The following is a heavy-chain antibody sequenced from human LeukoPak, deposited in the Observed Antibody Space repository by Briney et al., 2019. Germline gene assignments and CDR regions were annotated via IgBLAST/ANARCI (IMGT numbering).Heavy chain of an antibody. D-gene: IGHD6-6*01. V-gene: IGHV3-21*01. CDR2: ISSSSSYI. J-gene: IGHJ3*02. CDR3: AREWWGSSYAFDI. Sequence: GGSLRLSCAASGFTFSSYSMNWVRQAPGKGLEWVSSISSSSSYIYYADSVKGRFTISRDNAKNSLYLQMNSLRAEDTAVYYCAREWWGSSYAFDIWGQGTMVTVSS. CDR1: GFTFSSYS.